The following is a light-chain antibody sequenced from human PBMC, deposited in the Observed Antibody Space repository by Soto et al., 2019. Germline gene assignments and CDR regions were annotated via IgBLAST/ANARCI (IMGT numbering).Light chain of an antibody. Sequence: EIVLPPSTATLSLAPGEGAPLSCGASQSVNSNYLAWYQQKPGQAPRLLVYGASSRATGIPDRFSGSGSGTDFSLTISRLEPEDFVVYYCHQYRSSPQTFGQGAKADIK. CDR1: QSVNSNY. V-gene: IGKV3-20*01. CDR2: GAS. CDR3: HQYRSSPQT. J-gene: IGKJ1*01.